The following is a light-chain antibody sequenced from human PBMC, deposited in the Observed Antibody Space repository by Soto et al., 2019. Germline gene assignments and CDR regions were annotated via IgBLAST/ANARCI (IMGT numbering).Light chain of an antibody. CDR2: GAS. Sequence: EILMTQSPATLSVSPGERATLSCGASQSVSSKLAWYQQKPGQAPRLLIYGASTRATGIPASFSGSGSGTEFTLPISSLQSEDFAVYYCQQYNNWHTWTFGQGTKVDIK. CDR1: QSVSSK. CDR3: QQYNNWHTWT. J-gene: IGKJ1*01. V-gene: IGKV3-15*01.